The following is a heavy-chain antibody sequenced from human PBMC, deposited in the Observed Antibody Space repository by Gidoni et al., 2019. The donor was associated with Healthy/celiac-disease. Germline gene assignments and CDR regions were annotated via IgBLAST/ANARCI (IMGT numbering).Heavy chain of an antibody. Sequence: EVPLLESGGGLVQPGGSLRLSCAASGFTFSSSSMSWVRQAPGKGLEWVSAISGSGGSTYYADSVKGRFTISRDNSKNTLYLQMNSLRAEDTAVYYCAKVLTDIVVVPAAILFDYWGQGTLVTVSS. CDR1: GFTFSSSS. CDR3: AKVLTDIVVVPAAILFDY. CDR2: ISGSGGST. D-gene: IGHD2-2*02. J-gene: IGHJ4*02. V-gene: IGHV3-23*01.